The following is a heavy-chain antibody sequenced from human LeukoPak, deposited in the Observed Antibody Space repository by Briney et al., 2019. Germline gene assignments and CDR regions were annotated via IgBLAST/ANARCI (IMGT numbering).Heavy chain of an antibody. CDR1: GFTFSSYS. V-gene: IGHV3-21*01. D-gene: IGHD1-26*01. J-gene: IGHJ4*02. CDR3: ARVHSGSYARDFDY. Sequence: GGSLRLSCAASGFTFSSYSMNWVRQAPGKGLEWVSSISSSSSYIYYADSVKGRFTISRDNAKNSLYLQMNSLRAEDTAVYYCARVHSGSYARDFDYWGQGTLVTVSS. CDR2: ISSSSSYI.